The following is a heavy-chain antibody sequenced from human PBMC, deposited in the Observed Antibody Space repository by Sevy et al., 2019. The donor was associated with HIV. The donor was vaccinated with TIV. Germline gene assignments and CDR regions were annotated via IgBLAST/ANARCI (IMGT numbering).Heavy chain of an antibody. CDR1: GFTFGGYW. V-gene: IGHV3-7*03. Sequence: GGSLRLSCVVSGFTFGGYWMTWVRQAPGKGLEWVANIKQTGSDKYYVDSVKGRFTISRDNAKNSLYLQMNSLRVDDTTVYYCARGSLGGVLARFDYWGRGTQVTVSS. CDR2: IKQTGSDK. CDR3: ARGSLGGVLARFDY. D-gene: IGHD3-16*01. J-gene: IGHJ4*02.